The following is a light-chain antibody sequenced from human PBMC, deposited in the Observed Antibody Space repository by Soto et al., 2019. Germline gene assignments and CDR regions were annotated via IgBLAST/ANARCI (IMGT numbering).Light chain of an antibody. Sequence: QSALTQPASVSGSPGQSITISCTGTSSDVGGYKYVSWYQQHPGKAPKLMIYEVINRPSGVSNRFSGSKSGNTASLTISGLQADDEAYYYCCSYAGTYTRVFGTGTKLTVL. CDR2: EVI. CDR3: CSYAGTYTRV. J-gene: IGLJ1*01. V-gene: IGLV2-14*01. CDR1: SSDVGGYKY.